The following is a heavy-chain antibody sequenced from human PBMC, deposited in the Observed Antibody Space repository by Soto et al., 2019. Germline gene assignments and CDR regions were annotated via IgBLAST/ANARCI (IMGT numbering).Heavy chain of an antibody. CDR3: TTDDYGDYASY. CDR2: IKSKTDGGTT. Sequence: EVQLVESGGGLVKPGGSLRLSCAASGFTFSNAWMNWVRQAPGKGLEWVGSIKSKTDGGTTDYAAPVKGRFTISRDDSKNTLYLQMNSLKTEDTAVYYCTTDDYGDYASYWGQGTLVTVSS. D-gene: IGHD4-17*01. V-gene: IGHV3-15*07. J-gene: IGHJ4*02. CDR1: GFTFSNAW.